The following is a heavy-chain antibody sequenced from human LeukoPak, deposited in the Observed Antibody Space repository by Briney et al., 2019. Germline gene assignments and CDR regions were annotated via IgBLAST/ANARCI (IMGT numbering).Heavy chain of an antibody. D-gene: IGHD3-10*01. J-gene: IGHJ6*03. Sequence: PGGSLRLSCAASGFTFNIYGMTWVRQAPGKGLEWVSSISSSSSYIYYADSVKGRFTISRDNAKNSLYLQMNSLRAEDTAVYYCASGGGIITMVRGVINYYYMDVWGKGTTVTVSS. CDR2: ISSSSSYI. CDR1: GFTFNIYG. CDR3: ASGGGIITMVRGVINYYYMDV. V-gene: IGHV3-21*01.